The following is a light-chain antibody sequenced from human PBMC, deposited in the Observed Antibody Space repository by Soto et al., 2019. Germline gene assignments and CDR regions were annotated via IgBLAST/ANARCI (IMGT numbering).Light chain of an antibody. CDR3: MPGTHWPIT. Sequence: VMNKTPLSLPVTLGQPSSISCRSKQSLVHSDGIAYFSWFQQRPGRSPRRLIYKVSNRDSGVPARFSGSGSGTDFALKISRVEAEDVGVYYFMPGTHWPITFGQATRLEI. CDR2: KVS. CDR1: QSLVHSDGIAY. J-gene: IGKJ5*01. V-gene: IGKV2-30*02.